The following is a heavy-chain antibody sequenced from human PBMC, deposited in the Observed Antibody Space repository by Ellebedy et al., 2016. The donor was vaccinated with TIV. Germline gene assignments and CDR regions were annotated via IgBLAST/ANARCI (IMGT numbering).Heavy chain of an antibody. CDR2: IYYSGST. V-gene: IGHV4-59*01. CDR3: ARGGSYLGHADH. Sequence: MPSETLSLTCTVSGGSISSYYWSWIRQPPGKGLEWIGYIYYSGSTNYNPSLKSRFTISLDTSKNQFSLNLSSVTAADTAVYYCARGGSYLGHADHWGQGTLVTVSS. D-gene: IGHD1-26*01. CDR1: GGSISSYY. J-gene: IGHJ4*02.